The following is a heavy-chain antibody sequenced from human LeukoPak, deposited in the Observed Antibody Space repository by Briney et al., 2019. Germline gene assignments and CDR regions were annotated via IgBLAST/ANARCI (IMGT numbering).Heavy chain of an antibody. D-gene: IGHD3-22*01. V-gene: IGHV3-23*01. Sequence: PGGSLSLPCAAAGFTFSSYAIIWVRQAPGKGLEWVSTISGSGGSTYYADSVKGRFTISRDNSKNTLYLQMNSLRAEDTAVYYCAKDVSQYDSSGYYFDYWGQGTLVTVSS. CDR2: ISGSGGST. J-gene: IGHJ4*02. CDR1: GFTFSSYA. CDR3: AKDVSQYDSSGYYFDY.